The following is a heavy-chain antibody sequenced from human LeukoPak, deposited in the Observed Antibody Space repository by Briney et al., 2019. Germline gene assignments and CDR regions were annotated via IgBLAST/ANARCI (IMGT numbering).Heavy chain of an antibody. CDR2: ISASNGNT. J-gene: IGHJ5*02. D-gene: IGHD5-12*01. V-gene: IGHV1-18*01. CDR1: GYTFTSYV. CDR3: ARVGLRDDNWFDP. Sequence: GASVKVSCKASGYTFTSYVISWVRQAPGQGREWMGWISASNGNTNYAQKHQCRVTIPTDTSTRTPNMHRRDLTANDTAGYFCARVGLRDDNWFDPWGQGTMVTVSS.